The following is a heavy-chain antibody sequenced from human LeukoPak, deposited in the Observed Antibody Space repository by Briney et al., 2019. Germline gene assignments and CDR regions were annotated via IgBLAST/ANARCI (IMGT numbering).Heavy chain of an antibody. D-gene: IGHD3-22*01. CDR3: ARPAGQIDDSSGYSFDY. J-gene: IGHJ4*02. V-gene: IGHV1-8*03. CDR2: MNPNSGNT. CDR1: GYTFTSYD. Sequence: ASVKVSCKASGYTFTSYDINWVRQATGQGLEWMGWMNPNSGNTGYAQKFQGRVTITRNTSISTAYMELSSLRSEDTAVYYCARPAGQIDDSSGYSFDYWGQGTLVTVSS.